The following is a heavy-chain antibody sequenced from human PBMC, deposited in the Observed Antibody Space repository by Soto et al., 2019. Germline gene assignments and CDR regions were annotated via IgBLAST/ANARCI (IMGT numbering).Heavy chain of an antibody. J-gene: IGHJ6*02. V-gene: IGHV3-23*01. Sequence: PGGSLRLSCAASGFTFSTYAMTWVRQAPGKGLEWVSAISGSGDGTYYADSVKGRFTVSRDNSKNTLLLQMNSLRADDTAVYYCATRRDASYYYYGMDVWGQGTTVTVSS. CDR2: ISGSGDGT. CDR1: GFTFSTYA. CDR3: ATRRDASYYYYGMDV. D-gene: IGHD2-2*01.